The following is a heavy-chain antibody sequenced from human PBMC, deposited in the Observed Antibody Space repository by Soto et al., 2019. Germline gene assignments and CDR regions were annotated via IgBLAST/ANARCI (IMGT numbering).Heavy chain of an antibody. V-gene: IGHV4-34*01. CDR2: INHSGST. CDR3: ARGYVDIVVVVAAAYDNYFDY. D-gene: IGHD2-15*01. J-gene: IGHJ4*02. CDR1: GGSFSGYY. Sequence: SETLSLTCAVYGGSFSGYYWSWIRQPPGKGLEWIGEINHSGSTNYNPSLKSRVTISVDTSKNQLSLKLSLVTAADTAVYYCARGYVDIVVVVAAAYDNYFDYWGQGTLVTVSS.